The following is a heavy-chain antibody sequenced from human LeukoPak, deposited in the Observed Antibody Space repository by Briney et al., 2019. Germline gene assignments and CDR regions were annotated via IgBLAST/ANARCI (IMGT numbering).Heavy chain of an antibody. CDR3: AKDYGFRNGYPNDAFDI. J-gene: IGHJ3*02. CDR2: IRYDGSNK. D-gene: IGHD3-3*01. Sequence: GGSLRLSCAVSGFTFSSYGMHWVRQAPGKGLEWVAFIRYDGSNKFYADSVKGRFTISRDNSKNTLYLQMNSLRAEDTAVYYCAKDYGFRNGYPNDAFDIWGQGTMVTVSS. V-gene: IGHV3-30*02. CDR1: GFTFSSYG.